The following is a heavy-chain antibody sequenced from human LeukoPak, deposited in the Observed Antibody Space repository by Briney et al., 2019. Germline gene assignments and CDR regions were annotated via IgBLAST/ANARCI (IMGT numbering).Heavy chain of an antibody. J-gene: IGHJ6*03. CDR1: GYTFTGYY. CDR3: ARGSRGWNYYYYYMDV. V-gene: IGHV1-2*02. Sequence: ASVKVSCKASGYTFTGYYMHWVRQAPGQGLEWMGWINPNSGVTNYAQKFQGRVTMTMDTSISTAYMELSSLRSEDTAVYYCARGSRGWNYYYYYMDVWGKGTTVTVSS. D-gene: IGHD6-19*01. CDR2: INPNSGVT.